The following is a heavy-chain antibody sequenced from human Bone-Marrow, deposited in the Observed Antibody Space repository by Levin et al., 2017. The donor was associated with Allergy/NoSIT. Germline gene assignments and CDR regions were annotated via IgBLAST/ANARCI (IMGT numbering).Heavy chain of an antibody. J-gene: IGHJ6*02. CDR1: GYTFTSYY. D-gene: IGHD2-2*01. Sequence: GESLKISCKASGYTFTSYYMHWVRQAPGQGLEWMGIINPSGGSTSYAQKFQGRVTMTRDTSTSTVYMELSSLRSEDTAVYYCARSDCSSTSCYGVRDYYYGMDVWGQGTTVTVSS. CDR3: ARSDCSSTSCYGVRDYYYGMDV. V-gene: IGHV1-46*01. CDR2: INPSGGST.